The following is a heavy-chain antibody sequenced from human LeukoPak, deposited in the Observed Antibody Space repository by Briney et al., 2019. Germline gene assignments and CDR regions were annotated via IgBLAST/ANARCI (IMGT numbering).Heavy chain of an antibody. J-gene: IGHJ5*02. Sequence: SETLSLTCTVSGGSISSSSYYWGWIRQPPGKGLEWIGSIYYSGSTYYNPPLKSRVTISVDTPKNQFSLKLGSVTAADTAVYYCAREEAKYYYDSSGYSFVRFDPWGQGTLVTVSS. CDR2: IYYSGST. CDR1: GGSISSSSYY. D-gene: IGHD3-22*01. CDR3: AREEAKYYYDSSGYSFVRFDP. V-gene: IGHV4-39*07.